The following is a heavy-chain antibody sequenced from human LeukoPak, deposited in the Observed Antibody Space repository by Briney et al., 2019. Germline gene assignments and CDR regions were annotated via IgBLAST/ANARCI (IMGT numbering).Heavy chain of an antibody. D-gene: IGHD3-3*01. CDR2: IGAGGGST. V-gene: IGHV3-23*01. Sequence: GRSLRLSCAVSGFTFSSYGMSWVRQAPGKGLERVSAIGAGGGSTYYADTVKGRFTISRDNSKNTLYLEMNSVRAEDTAVYYCARGTIFGVIIHWGQGTLVTVSS. CDR1: GFTFSSYG. J-gene: IGHJ4*02. CDR3: ARGTIFGVIIH.